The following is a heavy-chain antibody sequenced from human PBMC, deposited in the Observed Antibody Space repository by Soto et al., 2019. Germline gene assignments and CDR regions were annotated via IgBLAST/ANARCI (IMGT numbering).Heavy chain of an antibody. V-gene: IGHV5-51*01. Sequence: GESLKISCKGSGYSFTDYWIAWVRQMPGKGLEWMGIIYPGDSDTRYSPSFQGQVTISADKSISTAYLQWSSLKVSDTAIYYCARGGYGGSNWYDGYFLYWGQGTLVTVSS. D-gene: IGHD6-13*01. CDR1: GYSFTDYW. J-gene: IGHJ1*01. CDR2: IYPGDSDT. CDR3: ARGGYGGSNWYDGYFLY.